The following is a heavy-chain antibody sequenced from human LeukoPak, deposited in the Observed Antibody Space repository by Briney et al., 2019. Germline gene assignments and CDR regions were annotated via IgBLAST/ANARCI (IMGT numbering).Heavy chain of an antibody. CDR3: ARDLRQWLVLTGLDP. CDR2: ISWNSGSI. Sequence: GRSLRLSCAASGFTFDDYAMHWVRQAPGKGLEWVSGISWNSGSIGYADSVKGRFTISRDNAKNSLYLQMNSLRAEDTAVYYCARDLRQWLVLTGLDPWGQGTLVTVSS. CDR1: GFTFDDYA. V-gene: IGHV3-9*01. D-gene: IGHD6-19*01. J-gene: IGHJ5*02.